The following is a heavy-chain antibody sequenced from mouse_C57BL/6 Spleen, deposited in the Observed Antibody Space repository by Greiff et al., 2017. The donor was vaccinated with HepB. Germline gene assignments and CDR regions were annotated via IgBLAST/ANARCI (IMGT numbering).Heavy chain of an antibody. CDR1: GYSITSGYY. D-gene: IGHD2-4*01. J-gene: IGHJ4*01. Sequence: EVQLQESGPGLVKPSPSLSLTCSVTGYSITSGYYWTWIRQFPGNKLEWMGYISYDGSNNYNPSLKNRISITRDTSKNQFFLKLNSVTTEDTATYCCARDDYGYAMDYWGQGTSVTVSS. V-gene: IGHV3-6*01. CDR3: ARDDYGYAMDY. CDR2: ISYDGSN.